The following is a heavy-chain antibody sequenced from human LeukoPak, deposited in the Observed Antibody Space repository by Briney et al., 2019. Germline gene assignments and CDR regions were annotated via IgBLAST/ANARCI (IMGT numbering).Heavy chain of an antibody. D-gene: IGHD6-6*01. V-gene: IGHV3-7*01. Sequence: GGSLRLSCAASGFTFSSYWMTWVSQAPGKGLEWVANIENDGSGKNYVDSVKGRFTISRDNAKNSLYLHMNSLRAEDTAVYYCARDGPRYSSSPPDYWGQGTLVTVSS. CDR1: GFTFSSYW. J-gene: IGHJ4*02. CDR3: ARDGPRYSSSPPDY. CDR2: IENDGSGK.